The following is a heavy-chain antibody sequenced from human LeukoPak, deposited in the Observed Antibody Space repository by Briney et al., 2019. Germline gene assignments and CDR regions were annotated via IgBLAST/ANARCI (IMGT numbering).Heavy chain of an antibody. CDR1: GFTFSSCA. CDR2: ISGGGGNT. J-gene: IGHJ4*02. Sequence: SGGSLRLSCAASGFTFSSCAMSWVRQAPGKGLEWVSGISGGGGNTYYADSVKGRFTISRDNLKNTLYLQMNSLTAEDTALYYCAKDRRITAFGGQGTMVTVSS. D-gene: IGHD3-16*01. CDR3: AKDRRITAF. V-gene: IGHV3-23*01.